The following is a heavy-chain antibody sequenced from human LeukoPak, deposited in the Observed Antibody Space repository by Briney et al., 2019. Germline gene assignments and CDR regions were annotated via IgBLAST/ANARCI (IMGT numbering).Heavy chain of an antibody. V-gene: IGHV4-34*01. CDR2: INHSGST. J-gene: IGHJ5*02. CDR1: GGSFSGYY. Sequence: SETLSLTCAVYGGSFSGYYWSWIRQPPGKGLEWIGEINHSGSTNYNPSLKSRVTIPVDTSKNQFSLKLSSVTAADTAVYYCARGTARGFDPWGQGTLVTVSS. CDR3: ARGTARGFDP. D-gene: IGHD3-10*01.